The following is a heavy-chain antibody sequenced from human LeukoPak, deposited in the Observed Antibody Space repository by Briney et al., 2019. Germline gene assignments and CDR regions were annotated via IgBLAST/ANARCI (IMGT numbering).Heavy chain of an antibody. Sequence: GGSLRLSCAASGFTFSSYAMHWVRQAPGRGLEWVAVMSDDGSDKRYADSVKGRFTISRDNSKKTLYLQMNSPRPEDTALYFCARKDDSCGYPFDYWGQGTLVTVSP. D-gene: IGHD3-22*01. CDR1: GFTFSSYA. CDR3: ARKDDSCGYPFDY. CDR2: MSDDGSDK. J-gene: IGHJ4*02. V-gene: IGHV3-30-3*01.